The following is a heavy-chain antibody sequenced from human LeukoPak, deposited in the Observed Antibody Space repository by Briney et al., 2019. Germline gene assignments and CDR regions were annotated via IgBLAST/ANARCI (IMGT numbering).Heavy chain of an antibody. V-gene: IGHV5-51*01. Sequence: GESLKISCKGSGYSFTSYWIGWVRQLPGKGLEWRGIIYPGDSDTRYSPSFQGQVTILADKSISTAYLQWSSLKASDTAMYYCARHLSSHSSTMDGDYWGQGTLVTVSS. CDR2: IYPGDSDT. D-gene: IGHD2-2*01. CDR1: GYSFTSYW. J-gene: IGHJ4*02. CDR3: ARHLSSHSSTMDGDY.